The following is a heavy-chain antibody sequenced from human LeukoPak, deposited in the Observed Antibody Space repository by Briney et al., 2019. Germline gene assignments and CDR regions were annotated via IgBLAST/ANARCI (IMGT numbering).Heavy chain of an antibody. CDR2: IHPRSGDT. CDR3: ARDPAYYYDSSGYLSSYREQRAFDY. CDR1: GYSFTAFY. J-gene: IGHJ4*02. V-gene: IGHV1-2*02. D-gene: IGHD3-22*01. Sequence: GASVKVSCKASGYSFTAFYLHWVRQAPGQGLEWMGWIHPRSGDTTYAQKFQGRVTLTRDTSISTAYMDLSSLRSDDTAVYYCARDPAYYYDSSGYLSSYREQRAFDYWGQGTLVTVSS.